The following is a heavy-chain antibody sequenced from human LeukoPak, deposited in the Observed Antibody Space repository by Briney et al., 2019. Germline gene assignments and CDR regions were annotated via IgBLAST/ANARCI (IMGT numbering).Heavy chain of an antibody. CDR3: ARAASSWSLIDY. CDR1: GSTVSSNY. CDR2: IYSGGST. V-gene: IGHV3-66*01. J-gene: IGHJ4*02. Sequence: GGSLRLSCAASGSTVSSNYMSWVRQAPGKGLEWVSVIYSGGSTYYADSVKGRFTISRDNSKNTLYLQMNSLRAEDTAVYYCARAASSWSLIDYWGQGTLVTVSS. D-gene: IGHD6-13*01.